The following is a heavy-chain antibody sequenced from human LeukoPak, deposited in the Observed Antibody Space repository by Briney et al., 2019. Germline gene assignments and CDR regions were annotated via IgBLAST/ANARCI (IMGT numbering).Heavy chain of an antibody. V-gene: IGHV4-34*01. CDR3: ARIPYYYDSSGYYPESPPIDY. Sequence: SETLSLTCAVYGGSFSGYYWSWIRQPPGKGLEWIGEINHSRSTNYNPSLKSRVTISVDTSKNQFSLKLSSVTAADTAVYYCARIPYYYDSSGYYPESPPIDYWGQGTLVTVSS. CDR2: INHSRST. D-gene: IGHD3-22*01. CDR1: GGSFSGYY. J-gene: IGHJ4*02.